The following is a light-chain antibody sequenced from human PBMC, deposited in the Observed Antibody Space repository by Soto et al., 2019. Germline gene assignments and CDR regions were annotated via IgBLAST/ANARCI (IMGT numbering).Light chain of an antibody. Sequence: EIVMTQSPATLSVSPGERATLSCRASQSVSKSLAWYQQKPGQAPRLLIFGASTRATGIPARFSGSGSETKFTLTISSLQSEDFAVYYCQQYGSSPWTFGQGTKVDIK. J-gene: IGKJ1*01. CDR1: QSVSKS. CDR2: GAS. V-gene: IGKV3-15*01. CDR3: QQYGSSPWT.